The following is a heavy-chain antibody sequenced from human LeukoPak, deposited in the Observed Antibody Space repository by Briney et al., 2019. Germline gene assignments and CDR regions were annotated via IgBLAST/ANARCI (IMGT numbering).Heavy chain of an antibody. V-gene: IGHV1-2*02. CDR2: INPNSGGT. Sequence: GASVKVSCKASGYTFTGYYMHWVRQAPGQGLEWMGWINPNSGGTNYAQKFQGRVTMTRDTSISTAYMELSRLRSEDTAVYYCARGYYSDSSSFSLDYWGQRTLVTVSS. J-gene: IGHJ4*02. CDR1: GYTFTGYY. D-gene: IGHD3-22*01. CDR3: ARGYYSDSSSFSLDY.